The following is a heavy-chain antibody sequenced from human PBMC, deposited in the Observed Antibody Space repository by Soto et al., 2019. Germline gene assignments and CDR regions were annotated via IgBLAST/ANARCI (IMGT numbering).Heavy chain of an antibody. V-gene: IGHV2-5*01. CDR1: GFSLSTSVVD. CDR2: IYWNDDK. D-gene: IGHD5-12*01. Sequence: QITLKESGPALVKATQTLTLTCTFSGFSLSTSVVDVAWIRQPPGKALEWLAFIYWNDDKRYNPSLKSRLTITNDTSKNLFLLTMTNIDPVHTATYYCTHRKGCSYEAYWGQGTLVAVSS. CDR3: THRKGCSYEAY. J-gene: IGHJ4*02.